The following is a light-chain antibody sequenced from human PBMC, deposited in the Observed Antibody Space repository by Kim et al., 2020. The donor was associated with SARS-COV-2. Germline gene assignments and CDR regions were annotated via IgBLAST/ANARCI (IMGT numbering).Light chain of an antibody. J-gene: IGLJ2*01. CDR2: GKN. V-gene: IGLV3-19*01. CDR3: NSRGSNDNVL. CDR1: SIRSYY. Sequence: VALGQTVRITCKGDSIRSYYATWYQQKPGQAPIVVIYGKNNRPSGIPDRFSGSSSGDTASLTITGTQAGDEADYYCNSRGSNDNVLFGGGTQLTVL.